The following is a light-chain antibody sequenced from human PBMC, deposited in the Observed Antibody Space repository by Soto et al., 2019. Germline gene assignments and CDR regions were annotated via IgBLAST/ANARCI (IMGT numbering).Light chain of an antibody. CDR2: DVS. CDR1: HVINSA. Sequence: AIPLTQSPSSLSASVGDRVTITCRASHVINSALAWYQQKPGKAPQLLIYDVSTLENGVPSRFSGSGSGTDFSLTISSLQPEDFATYYCQDFTNYPLTFGGGTKVEIK. CDR3: QDFTNYPLT. J-gene: IGKJ4*01. V-gene: IGKV1D-13*01.